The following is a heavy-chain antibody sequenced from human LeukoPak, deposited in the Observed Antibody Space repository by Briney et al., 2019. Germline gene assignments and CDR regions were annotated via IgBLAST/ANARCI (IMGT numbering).Heavy chain of an antibody. CDR1: GGSISSYY. V-gene: IGHV4-59*01. D-gene: IGHD3-3*01. Sequence: SETLSLTCTVSGGSISSYYWSWIRQPPGKGLEWIGYIYYSGSTNYNPSLKSRVTISVDTSKNQFSLKLSSVTAADTAVYYCASAYYDFWSGYYYGGYFDYWGQGTLVTVSS. J-gene: IGHJ4*02. CDR2: IYYSGST. CDR3: ASAYYDFWSGYYYGGYFDY.